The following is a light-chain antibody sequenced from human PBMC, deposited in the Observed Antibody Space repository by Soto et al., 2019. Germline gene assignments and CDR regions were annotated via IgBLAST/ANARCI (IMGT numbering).Light chain of an antibody. CDR3: CSYAGTRTSWV. CDR2: EVS. J-gene: IGLJ1*01. V-gene: IGLV2-23*02. CDR1: SSNIGNYDF. Sequence: QSVLTQPASVSGSPGQSITISCTGTSSNIGNYDFVSWYQQVPGTAPKAMIYEVSSRPSGVSDRFSGSKSGNTASLTISGLQAEDDADYHCCSYAGTRTSWVFGTGTKLTVL.